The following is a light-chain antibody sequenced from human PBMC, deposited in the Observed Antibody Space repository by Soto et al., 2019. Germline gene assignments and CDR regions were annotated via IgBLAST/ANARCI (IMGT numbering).Light chain of an antibody. J-gene: IGKJ4*01. Sequence: EVVLTQSPGTLSLSPGERATLSCRASQTVSSSYLAWDQQKPGQAPRLLIYGASSRAAGIPNRFSGSGSGTDFTRTISRLQPEDFAVYDCQQYGTSPPVTFGGGTKVEIK. CDR2: GAS. CDR1: QTVSSSY. V-gene: IGKV3-20*01. CDR3: QQYGTSPPVT.